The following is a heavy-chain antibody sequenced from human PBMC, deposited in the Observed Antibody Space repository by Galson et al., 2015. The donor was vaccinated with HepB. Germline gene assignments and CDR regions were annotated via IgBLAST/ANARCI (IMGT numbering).Heavy chain of an antibody. V-gene: IGHV1-58*02. D-gene: IGHD3-10*01. Sequence: SVEVSCKASGFTLTSSAMQWVRQARGQRLEWIGWIVVGSGNTNYAQKFQERVTITRDMSTSTAYMELSSLRSEDTAVYYCAAVKVRGVIINDAFDIWGQGTMVTVSS. CDR3: AAVKVRGVIINDAFDI. CDR2: IVVGSGNT. J-gene: IGHJ3*02. CDR1: GFTLTSSA.